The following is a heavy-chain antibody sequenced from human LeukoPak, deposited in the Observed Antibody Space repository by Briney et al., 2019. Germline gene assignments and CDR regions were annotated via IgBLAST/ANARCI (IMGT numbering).Heavy chain of an antibody. D-gene: IGHD4-23*01. V-gene: IGHV4-39*01. CDR2: IYYSGST. Sequence: SETLSLTCTVSGGSISSSSYYWGWIRQPPGKGLEWIGSIYYSGSTYYNPSLKSRVTISVDTSKNQFSLKLSSVTAADTAVYYCASTIETVVDYYYYYGMDVWGQGTTVTVSS. CDR1: GGSISSSSYY. CDR3: ASTIETVVDYYYYYGMDV. J-gene: IGHJ6*02.